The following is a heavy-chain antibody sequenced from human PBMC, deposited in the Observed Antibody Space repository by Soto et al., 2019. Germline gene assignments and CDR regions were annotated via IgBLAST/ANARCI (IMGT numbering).Heavy chain of an antibody. CDR2: IWYDGSNK. J-gene: IGHJ4*02. Sequence: GGSLRLSCAASGFTFSSYGMHWVRQAPGKGLEWVAVIWYDGSNKYYADSVKGRFTISRDNSKNTLYLQMNSLRAEDTAVYYCARGGSYYYDSSGYLAPRNWGQGTLVTVSS. V-gene: IGHV3-33*01. CDR3: ARGGSYYYDSSGYLAPRN. D-gene: IGHD3-22*01. CDR1: GFTFSSYG.